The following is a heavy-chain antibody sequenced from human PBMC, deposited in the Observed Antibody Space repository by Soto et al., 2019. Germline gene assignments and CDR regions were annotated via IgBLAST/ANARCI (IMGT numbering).Heavy chain of an antibody. V-gene: IGHV1-2*04. Sequence: ASVKVSCKASGYTFTGYYMHWVRQAPGQGLEWMGWINPNSGGTNYAQKFQGWVTMTRDTSISTAYMELSSLRSEDTAVYYCARPSSSRTYYYYGMDVWGQGTTVTVSS. J-gene: IGHJ6*02. D-gene: IGHD6-6*01. CDR3: ARPSSSRTYYYYGMDV. CDR2: INPNSGGT. CDR1: GYTFTGYY.